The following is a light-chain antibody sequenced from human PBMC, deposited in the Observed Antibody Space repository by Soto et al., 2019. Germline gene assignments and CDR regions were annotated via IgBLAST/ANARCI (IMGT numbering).Light chain of an antibody. CDR1: QNLVSSDGSTC. CDR2: KAS. J-gene: IGKJ2*01. V-gene: IGKV2-30*01. CDR3: MQYIQWPHT. Sequence: DVVVTQSPLSLPVTPGQPASISCRSSQNLVSSDGSTCLHWFQQRSGQSPRRLISKASNRESGVPDRFSGSGSGTDFTLKISRVEAEDVGIYYCMQYIQWPHTFGQGTKLEIK.